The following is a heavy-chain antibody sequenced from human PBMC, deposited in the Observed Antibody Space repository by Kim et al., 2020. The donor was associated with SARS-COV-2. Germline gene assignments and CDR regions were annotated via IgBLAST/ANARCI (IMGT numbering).Heavy chain of an antibody. CDR2: ISFDGSNK. CDR1: GFTFSSYA. J-gene: IGHJ4*02. V-gene: IGHV3-30-3*01. Sequence: GGSLRLSCAASGFTFSSYAMHWVRQAPGKGLEWVAIISFDGSNKYYADSVKGRFTISRDNSKNTLYLQMNSLRAEDTAVYYCARDYDYNNYDDCDYWGQGTLVTVSS. CDR3: ARDYDYNNYDDCDY. D-gene: IGHD4-4*01.